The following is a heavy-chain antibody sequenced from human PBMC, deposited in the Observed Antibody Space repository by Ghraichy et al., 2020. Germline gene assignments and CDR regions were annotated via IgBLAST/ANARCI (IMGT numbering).Heavy chain of an antibody. CDR1: AFIFDDYT. CDR3: AKDRWRLSDNTLGAFDI. D-gene: IGHD1-14*01. Sequence: GGSLRLSCAASAFIFDDYTMHWVRQAPGKGLEWVSGISWNSGSIGYTDSVKGRFTISRDNAKNSLYLQMNSLRAEDTAMYYCAKDRWRLSDNTLGAFDIWGQGTMGSVSS. CDR2: ISWNSGSI. J-gene: IGHJ3*02. V-gene: IGHV3-9*01.